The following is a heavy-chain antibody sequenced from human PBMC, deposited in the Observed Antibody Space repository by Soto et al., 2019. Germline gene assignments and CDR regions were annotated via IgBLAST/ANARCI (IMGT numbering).Heavy chain of an antibody. CDR3: AKDSGVYYDILTGYFDY. J-gene: IGHJ4*02. V-gene: IGHV3-30*18. D-gene: IGHD3-9*01. CDR2: ISYDGSNK. CDR1: GFTFSSYG. Sequence: PGGSLRLSCAASGFTFSSYGMHWVRQAPGKGLEWVAVISYDGSNKYYADSVKGRFTISRDNSKNTLYLQMNSLRAEDTAVYYCAKDSGVYYDILTGYFDYWGQGTLVTVSS.